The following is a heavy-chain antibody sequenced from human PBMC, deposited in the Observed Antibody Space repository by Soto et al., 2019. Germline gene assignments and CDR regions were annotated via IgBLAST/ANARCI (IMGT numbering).Heavy chain of an antibody. V-gene: IGHV3-15*01. CDR1: GITFSDAW. Sequence: GGSLRLSCAASGITFSDAWMTWVRQVPGKGLEWVGRVKSIADAGTTTYAAPVKGRFSISRDDSNSTLFLQMNSLKIEDTAVYYCTTGRYTFGLDAWGQGILVTVSS. J-gene: IGHJ5*02. CDR3: TTGRYTFGLDA. CDR2: VKSIADAGTT. D-gene: IGHD3-16*01.